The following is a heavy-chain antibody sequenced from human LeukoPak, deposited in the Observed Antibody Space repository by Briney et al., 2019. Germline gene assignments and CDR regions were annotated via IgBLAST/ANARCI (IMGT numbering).Heavy chain of an antibody. Sequence: PSETLSLTCTVSGGSINGYYWSWIRQPPGKGLEWVGYVYFSGSTKYNPSLESRLTVSVDTSKNQFSLKLSSVTAADTAVYYCARSMAVAGTGIDYWGQGTLVTVSS. D-gene: IGHD6-19*01. V-gene: IGHV4-59*01. J-gene: IGHJ4*02. CDR1: GGSINGYY. CDR3: ARSMAVAGTGIDY. CDR2: VYFSGST.